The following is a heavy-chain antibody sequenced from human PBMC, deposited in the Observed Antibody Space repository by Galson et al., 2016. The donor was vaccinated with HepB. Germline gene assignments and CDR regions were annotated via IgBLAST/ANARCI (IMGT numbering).Heavy chain of an antibody. D-gene: IGHD3-10*01. CDR1: GFSFSSYV. J-gene: IGHJ4*02. Sequence: LRLSCAASGFSFSSYVMSWVRQAPGKGLEWIGDFYFSGKTYYNPSLKSRVTISVDTSKNQFSLNVTSVTAADTARYYCARRVGNGSGNLRYWGQGTTVTVSS. CDR2: FYFSGKT. CDR3: ARRVGNGSGNLRY. V-gene: IGHV4-59*12.